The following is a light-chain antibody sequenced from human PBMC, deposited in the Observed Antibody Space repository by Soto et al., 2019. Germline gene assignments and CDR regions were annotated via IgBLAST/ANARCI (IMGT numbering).Light chain of an antibody. V-gene: IGLV4-60*02. CDR1: SGHSSYI. CDR2: LEGSGSY. J-gene: IGLJ3*02. Sequence: QSVLTQSSSASASLGSSVKLTCTLSSGHSSYIIAWHQQQPGKAPRYLMKLEGSGSYNKGSGVPDRFSGSSSGADRYLTISNLQFEDEADYYCETWDSNICVFGVGNKLTVL. CDR3: ETWDSNICV.